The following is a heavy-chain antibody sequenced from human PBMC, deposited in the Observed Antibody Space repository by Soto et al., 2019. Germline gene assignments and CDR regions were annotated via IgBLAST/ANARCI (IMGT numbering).Heavy chain of an antibody. D-gene: IGHD4-17*01. CDR3: ARGNAGYYGDYGYFDY. J-gene: IGHJ4*02. V-gene: IGHV4-61*01. Sequence: PSETLSLTCTDSGGSVSSGSYYWSWIRQAPGKGLEWIGYIYYSGSTNYNPSLKSRVTISVDTSKNQFSLKLSSVTAADTAVYYCARGNAGYYGDYGYFDYWGQGTLVTVSS. CDR2: IYYSGST. CDR1: GGSVSSGSYY.